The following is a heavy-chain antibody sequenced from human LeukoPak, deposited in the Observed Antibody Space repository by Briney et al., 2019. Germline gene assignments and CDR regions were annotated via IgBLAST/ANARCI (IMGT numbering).Heavy chain of an antibody. CDR1: GGSISSGDSY. CDR2: IYYSGST. V-gene: IGHV4-30-4*08. Sequence: SQTLSLTCTVSGGSISSGDSYWSWIRQPPGKGLEWIGYIYYSGSTYYNPSLKSRVTISVDTSKNQFSLKLSSVTAADTAVYYCARAAYYYDSSGYYPDAFDIWGQGTMVTVSS. CDR3: ARAAYYYDSSGYYPDAFDI. J-gene: IGHJ3*02. D-gene: IGHD3-22*01.